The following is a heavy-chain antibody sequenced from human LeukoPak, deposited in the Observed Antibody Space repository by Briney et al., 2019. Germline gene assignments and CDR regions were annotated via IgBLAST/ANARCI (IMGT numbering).Heavy chain of an antibody. D-gene: IGHD2-2*01. CDR1: GYTFTSYG. V-gene: IGHV1-18*01. J-gene: IGHJ5*02. Sequence: ASVKVSCKASGYTFTSYGISWVRQAPGQGLEWMGWIGAYNGNTNYAQKLQGRVTMTTDTSTSTAYMELRSLRSDDTAVYYCARVAVPAALADNWFDPWGQGTLVTVSS. CDR2: IGAYNGNT. CDR3: ARVAVPAALADNWFDP.